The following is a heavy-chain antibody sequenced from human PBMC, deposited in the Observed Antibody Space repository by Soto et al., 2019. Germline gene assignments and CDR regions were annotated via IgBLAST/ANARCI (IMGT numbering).Heavy chain of an antibody. CDR2: IYSGGST. J-gene: IGHJ4*02. Sequence: GGSLRLSCAASGFTVSSNYMSWVRQAPGKGLEWVSVIYSGGSTYYADSVKGRFTISRDNSKNTLYLQMNSLRAEDTAVYYCERDAHCTNWLCAYFDYWGQGTLVPVSS. CDR1: GFTVSSNY. CDR3: ERDAHCTNWLCAYFDY. V-gene: IGHV3-53*01. D-gene: IGHD2-8*01.